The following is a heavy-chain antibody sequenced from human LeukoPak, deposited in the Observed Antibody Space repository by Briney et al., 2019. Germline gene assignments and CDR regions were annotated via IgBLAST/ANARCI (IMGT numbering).Heavy chain of an antibody. D-gene: IGHD1-26*01. CDR1: GFTFSIYA. J-gene: IGHJ4*02. CDR3: ARDLRGAGDY. CDR2: ITSNGDST. Sequence: GGSLRLSCAASGFTFSIYAMHWVRQAPGKGLEYVSSITSNGDSTYYANSVKGRFTISRDNSRNTLYLQMGSLRADDMAIYYCARDLRGAGDYWGQGTLVTVS. V-gene: IGHV3-64*01.